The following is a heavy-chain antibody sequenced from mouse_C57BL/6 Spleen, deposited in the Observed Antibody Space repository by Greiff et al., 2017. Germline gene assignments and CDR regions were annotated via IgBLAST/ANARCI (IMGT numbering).Heavy chain of an antibody. V-gene: IGHV8-8*01. CDR1: GFSLSTFGMG. CDR3: ARIARPYDYDAGGLYAMDY. CDR2: IWWDDDK. J-gene: IGHJ4*01. Sequence: QVTLKVSGPGILQPSQTLSLTCSFSGFSLSTFGMGVGWIRQPSGKGLEWLAHIWWDDDKYYNPALKSRLTISKDTSKNQVFLKIANVDTADTATYYCARIARPYDYDAGGLYAMDYWGQGTSVTVSS. D-gene: IGHD2-4*01.